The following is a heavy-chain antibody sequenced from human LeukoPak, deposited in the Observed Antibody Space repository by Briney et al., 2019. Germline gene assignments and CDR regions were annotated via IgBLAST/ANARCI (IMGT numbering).Heavy chain of an antibody. Sequence: GGSLRLSCAASGFTFSSYGMHWVRQAPGKGLEWVAVIWYDGSNKYYADSVKGRFTISRDNSKNTLYLQMNSLRAEDTAVYYCARELRTYYYGSGSDKFDYWGQGTLVTVSS. CDR2: IWYDGSNK. J-gene: IGHJ4*02. CDR1: GFTFSSYG. D-gene: IGHD3-10*01. V-gene: IGHV3-33*01. CDR3: ARELRTYYYGSGSDKFDY.